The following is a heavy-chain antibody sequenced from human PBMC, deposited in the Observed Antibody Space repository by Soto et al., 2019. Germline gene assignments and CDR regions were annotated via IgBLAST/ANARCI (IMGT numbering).Heavy chain of an antibody. CDR3: ARGVVPADCAAPHCFHYGVDV. Sequence: QVQLVHAGPEVKKPGSSVKVSCKTSGDTFKQFAISWVRQAPGQGPEWMGGIIPMFGTTKYTQKFQGRDTFTADKSTGTAYMELTSLMSEDTATYFCARGVVPADCAAPHCFHYGVDVWGQGTTVTVSS. V-gene: IGHV1-69*06. CDR1: GDTFKQFA. D-gene: IGHD2-2*01. CDR2: IIPMFGTT. J-gene: IGHJ6*02.